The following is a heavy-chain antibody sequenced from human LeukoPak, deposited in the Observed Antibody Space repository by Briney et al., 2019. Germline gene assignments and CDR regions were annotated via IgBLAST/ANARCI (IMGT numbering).Heavy chain of an antibody. Sequence: ASVKVSCKASGYTFTGYYMHWVRQAPGQGLEWMGWINPNSGGTNYAQKFQGRVTMTRVTSISTAYMELSRLRSDDTAVYYCARWQYQLPPYYFDYWGQGTLVTVSS. CDR2: INPNSGGT. CDR1: GYTFTGYY. CDR3: ARWQYQLPPYYFDY. J-gene: IGHJ4*02. D-gene: IGHD2-2*01. V-gene: IGHV1-2*02.